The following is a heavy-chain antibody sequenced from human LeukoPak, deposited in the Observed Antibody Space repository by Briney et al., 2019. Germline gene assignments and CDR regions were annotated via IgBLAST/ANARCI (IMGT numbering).Heavy chain of an antibody. CDR1: GFTFSSYG. CDR2: ISYDGSNK. Sequence: AGGSLRLSCAASGFTFSSYGMHWVRQAPGKGLEWVAVISYDGSNKYYADSVKGRFTISRDNSKSTLYLQMNSLRAEDTAVYYCAKDIVVVPAADSYLDYWGQGTLVTVSS. J-gene: IGHJ4*02. D-gene: IGHD2-2*01. CDR3: AKDIVVVPAADSYLDY. V-gene: IGHV3-30*18.